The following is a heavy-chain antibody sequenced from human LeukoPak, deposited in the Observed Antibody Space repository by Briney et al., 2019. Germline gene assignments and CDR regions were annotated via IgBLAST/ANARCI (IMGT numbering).Heavy chain of an antibody. CDR1: GGSISSYY. CDR2: IYYSGST. J-gene: IGHJ4*02. V-gene: IGHV4-59*01. D-gene: IGHD6-13*01. Sequence: PSETLSLTCTVSGGSISSYYWSWIRQPPGEGLEWIGYIYYSGSTNYNPSLKSRVTISVDTSKNQFSLKLSSVTAADTAVYYCARQTYSRYFDYWGQGTLVTVSS. CDR3: ARQTYSRYFDY.